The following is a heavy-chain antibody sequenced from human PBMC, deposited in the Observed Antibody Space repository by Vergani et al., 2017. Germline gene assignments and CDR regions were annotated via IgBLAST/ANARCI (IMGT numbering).Heavy chain of an antibody. Sequence: EVQLVESGGTLVQPGGSLRLSCVASGFTFRNHWMSWVRQAPGKGLEWVANIKQDGSDKFYADSVKGRFTISRENAKNSVYLQMNSRGAEDTAVYYCTSDERGKDYWGQGTLVTVSS. V-gene: IGHV3-7*01. CDR2: IKQDGSDK. CDR3: TSDERGKDY. J-gene: IGHJ4*02. CDR1: GFTFRNHW.